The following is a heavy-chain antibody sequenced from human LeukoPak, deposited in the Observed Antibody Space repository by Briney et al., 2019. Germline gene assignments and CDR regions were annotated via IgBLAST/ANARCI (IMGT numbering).Heavy chain of an antibody. V-gene: IGHV3-7*03. Sequence: GGSLRLSCAASGFTFSPYWMNWFRQAPGKGLEWVALIKEDGSEELYDGSVEGRFTISRDSGKNSLYLQMNSLRAEDAAVYYCAGGAGWLSDYWGQGTLVTVSS. CDR3: AGGAGWLSDY. CDR1: GFTFSPYW. CDR2: IKEDGSEE. J-gene: IGHJ4*02. D-gene: IGHD2-15*01.